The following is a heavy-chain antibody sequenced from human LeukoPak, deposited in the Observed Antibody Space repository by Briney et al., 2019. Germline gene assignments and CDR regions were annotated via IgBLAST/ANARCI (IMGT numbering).Heavy chain of an antibody. Sequence: ASVKVSCKASGGVFTTYAISWVRQAPGQGLEWMGWISAYNGNTNLAQKFQGRVTMTIDTATSTVYMEVRSLRSDDTAVYYCARDPYYYERSGYYLNWFDPWGQGTLVTVSS. CDR3: ARDPYYYERSGYYLNWFDP. CDR1: GGVFTTYA. D-gene: IGHD3-22*01. V-gene: IGHV1-18*01. CDR2: ISAYNGNT. J-gene: IGHJ5*02.